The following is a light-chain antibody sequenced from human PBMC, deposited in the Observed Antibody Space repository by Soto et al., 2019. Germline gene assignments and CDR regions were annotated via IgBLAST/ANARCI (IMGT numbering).Light chain of an antibody. J-gene: IGKJ1*01. V-gene: IGKV3-20*01. CDR2: YAY. CDR1: QSVSSNY. Sequence: EIVLTPSPGTLSLSPVEKATLSCRASQSVSSNYLAWYQQKPGQAPRLLIYYAYRRTTGIPDRFSGSGSGTDFTLTISGLEPEDFAVYYCQQYGGSPRTFGQGTKVDIK. CDR3: QQYGGSPRT.